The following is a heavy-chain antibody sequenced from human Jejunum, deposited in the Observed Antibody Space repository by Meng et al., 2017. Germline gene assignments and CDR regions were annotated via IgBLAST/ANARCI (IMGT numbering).Heavy chain of an antibody. CDR3: AVLEGG. CDR1: GGTLRSYD. V-gene: IGHV1-2*07. J-gene: IGHJ4*02. Sequence: QVQLGHAGVGVGKPGSSVKVSCKASGGTLRSYDINVVRQAPGQGLQWVGWINPIGGGTNYEHKFLGRVTVTRDTSTSTVYMEMSSLTFDDTAVYYCAVLEGGWGQGTLVTVSS. D-gene: IGHD1-1*01. CDR2: INPIGGGT.